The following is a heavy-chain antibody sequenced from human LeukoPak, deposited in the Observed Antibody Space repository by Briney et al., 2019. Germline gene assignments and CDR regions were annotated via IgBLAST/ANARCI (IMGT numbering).Heavy chain of an antibody. Sequence: PGGSLRLSCAASGFTFSSYSMNWVRQAPGKGLEWVSYISSSSSTIYYVDSVKGRFTISRDNAKNSLYLQMNSLRAEDTAVYYCARDGYTFDYWGQGTLVTVSS. D-gene: IGHD3-16*02. CDR1: GFTFSSYS. CDR3: ARDGYTFDY. CDR2: ISSSSSTI. J-gene: IGHJ4*02. V-gene: IGHV3-48*01.